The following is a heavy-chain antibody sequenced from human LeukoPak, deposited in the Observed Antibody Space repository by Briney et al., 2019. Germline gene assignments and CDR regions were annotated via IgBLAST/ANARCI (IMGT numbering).Heavy chain of an antibody. Sequence: SETLSLTCAVYGGSFSGYYWSWIRQPPGKGLEWIGEINHSGSTNYNPSLKSGVTISVDTSKKLFSVMLSSVTAADTAVYYCARARGYSGYDPPGYWGQGTLVTVSS. J-gene: IGHJ4*02. V-gene: IGHV4-34*01. CDR1: GGSFSGYY. D-gene: IGHD5-12*01. CDR3: ARARGYSGYDPPGY. CDR2: INHSGST.